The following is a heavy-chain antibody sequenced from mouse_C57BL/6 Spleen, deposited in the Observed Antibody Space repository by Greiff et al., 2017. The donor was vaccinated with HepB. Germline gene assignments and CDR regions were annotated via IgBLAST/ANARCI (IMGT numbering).Heavy chain of an antibody. CDR3: ARCRDYYAMDY. CDR2: IYPGDGDT. D-gene: IGHD3-1*01. CDR1: GYAFSSSW. Sequence: QVQLQQSGPELVKPGASVKISCKASGYAFSSSWMNWVKQRPGKGLEWIGRIYPGDGDTNYNGKFKGKAALTADKSSSTSYMQLSSLTSEDSAVYFCARCRDYYAMDYWGQGTSVTVSS. J-gene: IGHJ4*01. V-gene: IGHV1-82*01.